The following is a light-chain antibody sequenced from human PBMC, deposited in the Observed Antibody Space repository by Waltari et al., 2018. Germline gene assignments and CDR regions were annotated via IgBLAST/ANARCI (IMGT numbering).Light chain of an antibody. CDR3: QSYDNSLTV. J-gene: IGLJ3*02. CDR2: EDK. Sequence: NFMLTQPHSVSESPGKTVTISCTRSSGSIATHYVQWYQQRPGSAPTTIIYEDKQRPSGVPDRFSGSIDSSSNSASLTISGLKTEDEADYYCQSYDNSLTVFGGGTRLTVL. V-gene: IGLV6-57*04. CDR1: SGSIATHY.